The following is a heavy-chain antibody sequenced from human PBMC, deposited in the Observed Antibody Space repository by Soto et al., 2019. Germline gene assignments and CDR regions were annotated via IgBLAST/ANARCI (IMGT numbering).Heavy chain of an antibody. CDR2: MNPNSGNT. V-gene: IGHV1-8*01. CDR3: ARGLRGVSRYYYYYYMDV. Sequence: ASVKVSCKASGYTFTSYDINWVRQATGQGLEWKGWMNPNSGNTGYAQKFQGRVTTTRNTSISTAYMELSSLRSEDTAVYYCARGLRGVSRYYYYYYMDVWGKGTTVTVSS. D-gene: IGHD3-10*01. J-gene: IGHJ6*03. CDR1: GYTFTSYD.